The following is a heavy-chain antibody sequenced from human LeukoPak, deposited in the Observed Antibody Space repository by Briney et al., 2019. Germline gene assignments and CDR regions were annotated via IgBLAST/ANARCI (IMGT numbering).Heavy chain of an antibody. CDR3: ARASYYYDSSGYYYYFDY. V-gene: IGHV3-48*03. D-gene: IGHD3-22*01. Sequence: GGSLRLSCAASGFTFSSYEMNWVRQAPGKGLEWVSYISSSGSTIYYADSVKGRFTISRDNAKNSLYLQMNSLRAEDTAVYYCARASYYYDSSGYYYYFDYWGQGTLVTVSS. CDR1: GFTFSSYE. CDR2: ISSSGSTI. J-gene: IGHJ4*02.